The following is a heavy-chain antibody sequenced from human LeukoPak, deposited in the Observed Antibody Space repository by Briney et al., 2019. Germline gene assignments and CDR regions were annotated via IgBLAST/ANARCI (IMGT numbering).Heavy chain of an antibody. CDR2: IDYSGTT. J-gene: IGHJ4*02. Sequence: SETLSLTCTVSGYSISSSSGYYWGWIRQPPGKGLEWIGSIDYSGTTYYNVSLKSRLTISVDTSKNQFSLKLSSVTAADTAVYYCARYDPWGYWGQGTLVTVSS. CDR1: GYSISSSSGYY. V-gene: IGHV4-39*01. CDR3: ARYDPWGY. D-gene: IGHD3-16*01.